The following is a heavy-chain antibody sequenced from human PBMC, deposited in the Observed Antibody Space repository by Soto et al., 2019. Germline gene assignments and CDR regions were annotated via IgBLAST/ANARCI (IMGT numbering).Heavy chain of an antibody. CDR2: ISGSGGST. D-gene: IGHD3-3*01. V-gene: IGHV3-23*01. Sequence: GSLRLSCAASGFTFSSYAMSWVRQAPGKGLEWVSAISGSGGSTYYADSVKGRFTISRDNSKNTLYLQMNSLRAEDTAVYYCAKATRQITIFGVVLDYWGQGTLVTVSS. CDR3: AKATRQITIFGVVLDY. CDR1: GFTFSSYA. J-gene: IGHJ4*02.